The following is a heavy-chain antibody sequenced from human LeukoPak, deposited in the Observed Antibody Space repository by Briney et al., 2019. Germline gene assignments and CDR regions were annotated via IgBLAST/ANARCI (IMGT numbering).Heavy chain of an antibody. D-gene: IGHD2-15*01. CDR1: GFTFSSYA. V-gene: IGHV3-30*04. J-gene: IGHJ4*02. CDR2: ISYDGSNK. CDR3: AKSGLNRFDY. Sequence: GGSLRLSCAASGFTFSSYAMHWVRQAPGKGLEWVAVISYDGSNKYYADSVKGRFTISRDNSKNTLYLQMNSLRAEDTAVYYCAKSGLNRFDYWGQGTLVTVSS.